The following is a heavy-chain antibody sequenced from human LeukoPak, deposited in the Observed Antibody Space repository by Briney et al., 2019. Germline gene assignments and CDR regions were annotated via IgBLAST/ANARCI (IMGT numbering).Heavy chain of an antibody. D-gene: IGHD5-12*01. V-gene: IGHV4-4*09. CDR3: ARLYSGYVGYYMDV. CDR2: IYTSGST. CDR1: GGSISSYY. Sequence: SETLSLTCTVSGGSISSYYWGWIRQPPGKGLEWIGYIYTSGSTNYNPSLKSRVTISVDTSKNQFSLKLSSVTAADTAVYYCARLYSGYVGYYMDVWGKGTTVTVSS. J-gene: IGHJ6*03.